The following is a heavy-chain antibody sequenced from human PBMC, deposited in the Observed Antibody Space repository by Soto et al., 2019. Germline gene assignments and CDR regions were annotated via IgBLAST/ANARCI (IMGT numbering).Heavy chain of an antibody. CDR3: ARRFIGITGTNTYYMDV. CDR2: IYYSGST. CDR1: GGSISSYY. V-gene: IGHV4-59*08. D-gene: IGHD1-20*01. J-gene: IGHJ6*03. Sequence: LETLSLTCTVSGGSISSYYLSWIRQPPGKGLEWIGYIYYSGSTNYNPSLKSRVTISVDTSKNQFSLKLSSVTAADTAVYYCARRFIGITGTNTYYMDVWGKGTTVTVSS.